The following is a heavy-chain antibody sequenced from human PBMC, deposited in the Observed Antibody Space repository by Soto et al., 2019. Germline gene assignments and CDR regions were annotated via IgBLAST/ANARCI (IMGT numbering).Heavy chain of an antibody. CDR1: GGTFSSYT. D-gene: IGHD3-9*01. CDR3: ARDTADILSGYSCCPYYGMDV. Sequence: QVQLVQSGAEVKKPGSSVKVSCKASGGTFSSYTISWVRQAPGQGLEWMGRIIPILGIANYAQKFQGRVTITADKSTSTAYMELSSLRSEDTAVYYCARDTADILSGYSCCPYYGMDVWGQGTTVTVSS. CDR2: IIPILGIA. V-gene: IGHV1-69*08. J-gene: IGHJ6*02.